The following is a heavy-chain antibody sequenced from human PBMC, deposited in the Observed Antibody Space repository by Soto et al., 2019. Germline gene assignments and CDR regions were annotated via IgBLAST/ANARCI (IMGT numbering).Heavy chain of an antibody. CDR1: GFTFSGST. CDR3: TRLPVGGPNWFDP. Sequence: EVQVVESGGGLVQPGGSLKLSCAASGFTFSGSTMHWVRQASGKGLEWVGRIKNKANSYATAYAASVKGRFTISRDDSKNTAYLQMNSLKTEDTAVYYCTRLPVGGPNWFDPWGHGTLVTVSS. D-gene: IGHD6-19*01. CDR2: IKNKANSYAT. V-gene: IGHV3-73*02. J-gene: IGHJ5*02.